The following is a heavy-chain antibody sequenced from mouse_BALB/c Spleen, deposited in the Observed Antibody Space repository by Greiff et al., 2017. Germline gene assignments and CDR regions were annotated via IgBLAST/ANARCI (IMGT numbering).Heavy chain of an antibody. CDR1: GFTFSDAW. CDR2: IRSKANHHAT. CDR3: TRGGNYGAMDY. Sequence: EVKLVESGGGLVQPGGSMKLSCAASGFTFSDAWLDWVRQSPEKGLEWVAEIRSKANHHATYYAESVKGRFTISRDDSKSSVYLQMNSLRAEDTGIYYCTRGGNYGAMDYWGQGTSVTVSS. V-gene: IGHV6-6*01. D-gene: IGHD2-1*01. J-gene: IGHJ4*01.